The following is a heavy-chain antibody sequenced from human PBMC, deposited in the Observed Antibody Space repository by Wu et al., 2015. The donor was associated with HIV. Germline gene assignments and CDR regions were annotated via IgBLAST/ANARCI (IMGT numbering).Heavy chain of an antibody. CDR3: ANNHCSSTSCYGGWFDP. D-gene: IGHD2-2*01. V-gene: IGHV1-46*03. CDR1: GYTFTSYY. CDR2: INPSGGST. J-gene: IGHJ5*02. Sequence: QVQLVQSGAEVKKPGASVKVSCKASGYTFTSYYMHWVRQAPGQGLEWMGIINPSGGSTSYAQKFQGRVTMTRDTSTSTVYMELSSLRSEDTAVYYCANNHCSSTSCYGGWFDPWGQGTLVTVSS.